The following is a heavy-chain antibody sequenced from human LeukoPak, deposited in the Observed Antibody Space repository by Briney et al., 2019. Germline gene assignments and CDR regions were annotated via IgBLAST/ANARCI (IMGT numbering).Heavy chain of an antibody. CDR2: IKQDGSEK. Sequence: GGSLRLSCAASGFTFSSYSMTWVRQAPGKGLEWVANIKQDGSEKYYVDSVKGRFTISRDNAKNSLYLQMNSLRDEDTAVYYCASRDGSYGYWGQGTLVTVSS. D-gene: IGHD1-26*01. V-gene: IGHV3-7*01. CDR3: ASRDGSYGY. CDR1: GFTFSSYS. J-gene: IGHJ4*02.